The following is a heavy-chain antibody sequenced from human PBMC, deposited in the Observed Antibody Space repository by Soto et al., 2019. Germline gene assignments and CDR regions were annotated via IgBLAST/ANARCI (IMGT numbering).Heavy chain of an antibody. CDR1: GYTFVDYF. Sequence: ASVKVSCKASGYTFVDYFIHWVRQAPGQGLEWMGIISLRHHSISYAQKFQDRLSVTRDPSSTTSYMELSSLRSEETAVYYCARELYSGGAECPYYMDYWRQGTPVTVSS. D-gene: IGHD2-8*01. V-gene: IGHV1-46*01. J-gene: IGHJ4*02. CDR2: ISLRHHSI. CDR3: ARELYSGGAECPYYMDY.